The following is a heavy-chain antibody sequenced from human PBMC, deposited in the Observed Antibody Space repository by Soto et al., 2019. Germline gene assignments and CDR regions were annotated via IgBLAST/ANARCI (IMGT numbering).Heavy chain of an antibody. J-gene: IGHJ5*02. D-gene: IGHD6-6*01. CDR1: GFTFSSYA. CDR2: KSYDGSNK. V-gene: IGHV3-30-3*01. Sequence: PGGSLRLSCAASGFTFSSYAMHWVRQAPGKGLEWVAVKSYDGSNKYYADSVKGRFTISRDNSKNTLYLQMNSLRAEDTAVYYCARPGAAPTGRWFDPWGQGTLVTVSS. CDR3: ARPGAAPTGRWFDP.